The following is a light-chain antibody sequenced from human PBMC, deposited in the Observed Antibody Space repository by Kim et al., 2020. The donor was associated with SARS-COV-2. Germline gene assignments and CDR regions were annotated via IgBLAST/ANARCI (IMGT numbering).Light chain of an antibody. Sequence: GQSITISCTGTSSDVGSSNLVSWYQQHPGKAPKLMIYEVSKRPSGVSNRFSGSKSGNTASLTISGLQAEDEADYYCCSYAGSSTWVFGGGTQLTVL. V-gene: IGLV2-23*02. CDR1: SSDVGSSNL. J-gene: IGLJ3*02. CDR2: EVS. CDR3: CSYAGSSTWV.